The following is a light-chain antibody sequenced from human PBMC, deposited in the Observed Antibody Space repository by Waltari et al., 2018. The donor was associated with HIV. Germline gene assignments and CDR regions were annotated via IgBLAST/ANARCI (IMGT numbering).Light chain of an antibody. V-gene: IGLV1-40*01. CDR1: SPNIGASND. CDR3: QSFDNGLSGV. CDR2: LNT. J-gene: IGLJ2*01. Sequence: QSVLTQPPSVSGAPGQRVTISCTGSSPNIGASNDVHWYQQLPGTAPKLLIYLNTNRPSGVPDRFSGSKSGTSASLAITGLRAEDEADYFCQSFDNGLSGVFGGGTKLTVL.